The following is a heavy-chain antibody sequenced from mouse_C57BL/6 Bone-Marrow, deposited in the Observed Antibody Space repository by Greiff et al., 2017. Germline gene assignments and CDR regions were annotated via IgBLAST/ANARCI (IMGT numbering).Heavy chain of an antibody. D-gene: IGHD3-2*01. J-gene: IGHJ2*01. Sequence: QVQLQQPGAELVRPGSSVKLSCKASGYTFTSYWMHWVKQRPIQGLEWIGNIDPSDSETHYNQKFKDKATLTVDKSSSTAYIQLSSLTSEDSAVYYCARLTGDDRRGYWGQGTTLTVSS. CDR1: GYTFTSYW. CDR3: ARLTGDDRRGY. CDR2: IDPSDSET. V-gene: IGHV1-52*01.